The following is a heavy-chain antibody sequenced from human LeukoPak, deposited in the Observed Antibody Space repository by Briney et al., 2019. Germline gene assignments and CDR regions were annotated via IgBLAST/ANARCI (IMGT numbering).Heavy chain of an antibody. D-gene: IGHD1-1*01. CDR2: ISAYNGNT. CDR1: GYTFTSYG. CDR3: ARHIRTTSRRSAFDI. Sequence: ASVKVSCKASGYTFTSYGISWVRQAPGQGLEWMGWISAYNGNTNYAQKLQGRVTMTTDTSKSTAYMELRSLRSDDTAMYYCARHIRTTSRRSAFDIWARGTMVTVSS. J-gene: IGHJ3*02. V-gene: IGHV1-18*01.